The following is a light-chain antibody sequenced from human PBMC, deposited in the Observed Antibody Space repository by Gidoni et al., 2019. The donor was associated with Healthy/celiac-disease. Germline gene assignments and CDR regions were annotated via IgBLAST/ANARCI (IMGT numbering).Light chain of an antibody. CDR3: QQSSNLIT. CDR2: DAS. J-gene: IGKJ5*01. Sequence: EIVLTQSPAPLSWSPGARATLSCRASQSVSSYLAWYQQKPGQAPRLLIYDASTRATGIPARFSGSWSVTDCPLTISRLDHEDFAVYYCQQSSNLITFXQXTRLEIK. CDR1: QSVSSY. V-gene: IGKV3-11*01.